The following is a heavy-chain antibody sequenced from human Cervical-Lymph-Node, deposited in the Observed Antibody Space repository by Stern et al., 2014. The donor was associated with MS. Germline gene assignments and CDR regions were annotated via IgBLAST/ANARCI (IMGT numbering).Heavy chain of an antibody. J-gene: IGHJ6*02. CDR1: GYNFGDYW. CDR3: ARHQPAATFAMDV. D-gene: IGHD2-2*01. CDR2: IFPADSDS. V-gene: IGHV5-51*01. Sequence: EVQLVQSGAEVKKPGESLKISCKGSGYNFGDYWIGWVRQKPGKGLEWMGTIFPADSDSRYRPSFEGQVPISADESISTAFLQSSSLKASDTGIYYCARHQPAATFAMDVWGQGTTVIVSS.